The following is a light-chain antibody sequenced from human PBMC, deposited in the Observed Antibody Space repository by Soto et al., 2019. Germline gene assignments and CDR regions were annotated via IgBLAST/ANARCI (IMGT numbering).Light chain of an antibody. J-gene: IGLJ1*01. CDR2: DDR. CDR1: NIGRKT. CDR3: QVWDNSDHYV. Sequence: SYELTQPPSVSVAPGQTATITCGGNNIGRKTVHWYQQKPGQAPVLVVYDDRDRPSGIPERFSGSNSGNTATLTITRVEAGDEADYFCQVWDNSDHYVFGTGTKVTVL. V-gene: IGLV3-21*02.